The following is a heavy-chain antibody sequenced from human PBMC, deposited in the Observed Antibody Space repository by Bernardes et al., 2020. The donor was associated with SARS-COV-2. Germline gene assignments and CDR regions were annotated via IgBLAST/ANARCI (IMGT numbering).Heavy chain of an antibody. Sequence: GGSLRLSCAASGFTFSSYGMHWVRQAPGKGLEWVAVIWYDGSNKYYADSVKGRFTISRDNSKNTLYLQMNSLRAEDTAVYYCARDKVEKGFLEWFGGSYYYYGMDVWGQGTTVTVSS. D-gene: IGHD3-3*01. J-gene: IGHJ6*02. CDR3: ARDKVEKGFLEWFGGSYYYYGMDV. CDR2: IWYDGSNK. CDR1: GFTFSSYG. V-gene: IGHV3-33*01.